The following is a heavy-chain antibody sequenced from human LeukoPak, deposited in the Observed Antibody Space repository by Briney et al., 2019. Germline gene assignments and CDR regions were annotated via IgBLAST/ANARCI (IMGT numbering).Heavy chain of an antibody. CDR1: GFTFSSYS. CDR3: ARATTLGPAAMIEGAFDI. D-gene: IGHD2-2*01. CDR2: ISSSSSYI. Sequence: GGSLRLSCAASGFTFSSYSMNWVRQAPGKGLEWVSSISSSSSYIYYADSVKGRFTISRDNAKNSLYLQMNSLRAGDTAAYYCARATTLGPAAMIEGAFDIWGQGTMVTVSS. J-gene: IGHJ3*02. V-gene: IGHV3-21*01.